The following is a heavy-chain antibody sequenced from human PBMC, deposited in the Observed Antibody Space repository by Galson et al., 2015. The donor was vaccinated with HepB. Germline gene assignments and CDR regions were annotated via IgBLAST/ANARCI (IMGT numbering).Heavy chain of an antibody. CDR1: GYRFTNYW. CDR2: TYPGDSDT. J-gene: IGHJ4*02. D-gene: IGHD4-23*01. V-gene: IGHV5-51*01. CDR3: VKDYGGNIGFRYYVDS. Sequence: QSGAEVKKPGESLRISCKASGYRFTNYWIGWVRQLPGKGLEWMGITYPGDSDTRYSPSFQGQVTISVDKSFNTAYLQWSSLKASDTAMYYCVKDYGGNIGFRYYVDSWGQGTLVTVSS.